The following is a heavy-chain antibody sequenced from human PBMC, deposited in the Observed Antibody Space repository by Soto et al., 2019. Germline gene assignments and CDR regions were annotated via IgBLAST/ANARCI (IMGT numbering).Heavy chain of an antibody. D-gene: IGHD3-10*01. CDR3: APWFGAFDY. Sequence: QVQLVESGGGVVQPGRSLRLSCAASGFTFSSYGMHWVRQAPGKGLEWVAVISYDGSNKYYADSVKGRFTISRDNSKNTLYLQMNSLRAEDTAVYYCAPWFGAFDYWGQGTLDTVSS. CDR2: ISYDGSNK. V-gene: IGHV3-30*03. CDR1: GFTFSSYG. J-gene: IGHJ4*02.